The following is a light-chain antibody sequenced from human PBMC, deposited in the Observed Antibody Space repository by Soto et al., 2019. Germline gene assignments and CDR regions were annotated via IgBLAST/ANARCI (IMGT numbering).Light chain of an antibody. J-gene: IGKJ5*01. Sequence: DIVLTQSPDSLAMSLGERATINCNSSQSVLYTLNKRNYLSWYQQKPGQPPKLLIYWAYTRDSGVPDRFSGSGSGTEFTLTISSLQAEDAAVYYCQQYYTTPTITFGQGTRLEIK. CDR2: WAY. V-gene: IGKV4-1*01. CDR3: QQYYTTPTIT. CDR1: QSVLYTLNKRNY.